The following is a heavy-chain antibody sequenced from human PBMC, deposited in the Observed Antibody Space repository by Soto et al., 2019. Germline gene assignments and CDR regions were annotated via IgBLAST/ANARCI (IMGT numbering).Heavy chain of an antibody. D-gene: IGHD6-6*01. CDR1: GFTFDDYA. CDR2: ISWNSGSI. J-gene: IGHJ6*03. Sequence: GGSLRLSCAASGFTFDDYAMHWVRQAPGKGLEWVSGISWNSGSIGYADSVKGRFTISRDNAKNSLYLQMNSLRAEDTALYYCAKGGGSSPDYYYYMDVWGKGTTVTVSS. V-gene: IGHV3-9*01. CDR3: AKGGGSSPDYYYYMDV.